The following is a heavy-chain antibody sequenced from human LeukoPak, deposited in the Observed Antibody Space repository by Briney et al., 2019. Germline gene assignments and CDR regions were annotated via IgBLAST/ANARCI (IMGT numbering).Heavy chain of an antibody. CDR2: INHSAST. D-gene: IGHD3-22*01. V-gene: IGHV4-34*01. CDR1: GASFSNYY. J-gene: IGHJ4*02. CDR3: ATLYYYDSSTYSSADY. Sequence: SETLSLTCAVYGASFSNYYWSWIRQPPGKGLEWIGEINHSASTNYNPSLKIRATISVDTSKNQFPLKLSSVTAADTAVYYCATLYYYDSSTYSSADYWGQGTLVTVSS.